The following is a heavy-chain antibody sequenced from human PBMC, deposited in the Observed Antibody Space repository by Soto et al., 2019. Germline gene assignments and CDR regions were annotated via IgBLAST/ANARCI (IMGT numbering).Heavy chain of an antibody. Sequence: GGSLRLSCAASGFTFSSYAMHWVRQAPGKGLEWVAVISYDGSNKYYADSVKGRFTISRDNSKNTLYLQMNSLRAEDTAVYYCAREGGDCSGGSCYYCYYGMDVWGQGTTVTVSS. J-gene: IGHJ6*02. D-gene: IGHD2-15*01. V-gene: IGHV3-30-3*01. CDR3: AREGGDCSGGSCYYCYYGMDV. CDR2: ISYDGSNK. CDR1: GFTFSSYA.